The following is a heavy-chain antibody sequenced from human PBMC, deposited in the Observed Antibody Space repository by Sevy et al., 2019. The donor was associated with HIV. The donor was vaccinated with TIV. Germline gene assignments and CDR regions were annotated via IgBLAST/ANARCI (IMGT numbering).Heavy chain of an antibody. D-gene: IGHD6-19*01. J-gene: IGHJ3*02. CDR2: TKHDGSEK. CDR1: GFSFSDYW. Sequence: GGSLRLSCAVSGFSFSDYWMSWVRQAPGKGLEWVAKTKHDGSEKYYVDSVKGRFTISRDNAKNSLYLQMNSLRAEDTAVYYYVRGGCSTTDIWGQGTMVTVSS. CDR3: VRGGCSTTDI. V-gene: IGHV3-7*01.